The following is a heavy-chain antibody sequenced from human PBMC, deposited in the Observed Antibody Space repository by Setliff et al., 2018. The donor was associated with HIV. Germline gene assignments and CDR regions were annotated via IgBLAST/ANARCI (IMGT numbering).Heavy chain of an antibody. CDR1: GGSISSNNFY. CDR3: ARDTAMAH. D-gene: IGHD5-18*01. CDR2: IYSSGDS. Sequence: PSETLSLTCTVTGGSISSNNFYWGWIRQPPGKGLEWIGTIYSSGDSFYDPSLKSRVTTSIDSSKNQFSLKLSSVTAAGTAVYYCARDTAMAHWGQGTLVTVSS. J-gene: IGHJ4*02. V-gene: IGHV4-39*07.